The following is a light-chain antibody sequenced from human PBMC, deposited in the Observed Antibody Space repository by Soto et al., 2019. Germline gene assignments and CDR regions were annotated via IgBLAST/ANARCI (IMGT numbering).Light chain of an antibody. CDR3: QQYYSTPLT. CDR1: QSVLYSSNNKNY. Sequence: DIVMTQSPDSLAVSLGERATINCKSSQSVLYSSNNKNYLAWYQQKPGQPPKLLIYWASTRESGVPDRFSVSGSGTDFTLTISSLQAEDVAVYYCQQYYSTPLTFGGGTKGDIK. J-gene: IGKJ4*01. CDR2: WAS. V-gene: IGKV4-1*01.